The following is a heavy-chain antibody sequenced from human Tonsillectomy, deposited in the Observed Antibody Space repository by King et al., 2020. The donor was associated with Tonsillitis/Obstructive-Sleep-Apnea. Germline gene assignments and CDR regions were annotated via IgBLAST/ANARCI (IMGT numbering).Heavy chain of an antibody. CDR1: GGSISSYY. V-gene: IGHV4-59*08. CDR2: SYYSGST. D-gene: IGHD6-19*01. Sequence: VQLQESGPGLVKPSETLSLTCTVSGGSISSYYWSWIRQPPGKGLEWIGYSYYSGSTNYNPSLKSRVTISVDTSKNQFSLKLSSVTAADTAVYYCARHIFRVAGFDYWGQGTLVTVSS. J-gene: IGHJ4*02. CDR3: ARHIFRVAGFDY.